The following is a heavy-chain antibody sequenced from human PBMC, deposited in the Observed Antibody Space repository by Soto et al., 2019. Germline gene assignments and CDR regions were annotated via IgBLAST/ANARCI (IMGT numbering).Heavy chain of an antibody. CDR2: IYYSGST. Sequence: SETLSLTCTVSGGSISSYYWSWIRQPPGKGLEWIGYIYYSGSTNYNPSLKSRVTISVDTSKNQFSLKLSSVTAADTAVYYCAREHSQLVRMYYFDYWGQGTLVTVSS. J-gene: IGHJ4*02. V-gene: IGHV4-59*01. D-gene: IGHD6-6*01. CDR3: AREHSQLVRMYYFDY. CDR1: GGSISSYY.